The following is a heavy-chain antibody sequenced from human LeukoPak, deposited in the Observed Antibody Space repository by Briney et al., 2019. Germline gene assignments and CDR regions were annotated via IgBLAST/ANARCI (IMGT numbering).Heavy chain of an antibody. D-gene: IGHD5-24*01. Sequence: PGGSLRLSCAASGFTFSSYAMSWVRQAPGKGLEWVSAISGSGSSTYYADSVKGPFTTSRDNSTNTLYLQINSLRGEDTAVNFCAKGETVEMATMVGDYWGQGTLVTVSS. V-gene: IGHV3-23*01. CDR3: AKGETVEMATMVGDY. J-gene: IGHJ4*01. CDR1: GFTFSSYA. CDR2: ISGSGSST.